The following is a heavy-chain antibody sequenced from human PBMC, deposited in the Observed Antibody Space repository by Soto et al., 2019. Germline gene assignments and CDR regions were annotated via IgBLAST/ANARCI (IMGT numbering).Heavy chain of an antibody. V-gene: IGHV4-30-4*01. CDR2: IYYSGST. J-gene: IGHJ4*02. Sequence: SETLSLTCTVSGGSISSGDYYWSWIRQPPGKGLEWIGYIYYSGSTYYNPSLKSRVTISVDTSKNQYSLKLSSVTAADTAVYYCARVERRYYFDYWGQGTLVTV. CDR1: GGSISSGDYY. CDR3: ARVERRYYFDY. D-gene: IGHD3-16*01.